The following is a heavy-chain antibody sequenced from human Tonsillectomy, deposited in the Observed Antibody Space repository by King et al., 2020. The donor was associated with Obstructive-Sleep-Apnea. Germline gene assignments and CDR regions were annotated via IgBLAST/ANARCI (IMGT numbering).Heavy chain of an antibody. Sequence: VQLVESGGGVVQPGRSLRLSCAASGFTFSSYAMHWVRQAPGKGLEWVAVISYDGSNKYYADSVKGRFTISRDNSKNTLYLQMNSLRAEDTAVYYCARVACDSSGYYSIPCPFDYWGQGTLVTVSS. CDR2: ISYDGSNK. J-gene: IGHJ4*02. CDR1: GFTFSSYA. D-gene: IGHD3-22*01. CDR3: ARVACDSSGYYSIPCPFDY. V-gene: IGHV3-30*04.